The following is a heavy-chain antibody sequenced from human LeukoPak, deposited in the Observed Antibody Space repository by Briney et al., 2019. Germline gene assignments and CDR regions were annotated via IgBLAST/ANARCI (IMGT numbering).Heavy chain of an antibody. V-gene: IGHV3-30*18. D-gene: IGHD6-6*01. CDR2: ISYDGSNK. CDR1: GFTFSSYG. CDR3: AKDRRGSSSSDNWFDP. J-gene: IGHJ5*02. Sequence: PGSSLRLSCAASGFTFSSYGMYWVRQAPGKGLEWVAVISYDGSNKYYADSVKGRFTISRDNSKNTLYLQMNSLRAEDTAVYYCAKDRRGSSSSDNWFDPWGQGTLVTVSS.